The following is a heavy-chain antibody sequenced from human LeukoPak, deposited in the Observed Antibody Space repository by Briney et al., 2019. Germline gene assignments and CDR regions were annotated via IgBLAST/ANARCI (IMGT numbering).Heavy chain of an antibody. Sequence: PGGSLRLSCAASGFTFDDYAMHWVRQAPGKGLEWVSLFSRNGVTTYYAESVRGRFTISGDNSKNSVYLQMDSLTTEDTAVYYCAKEKDTIYFDLWGQGTMVTVSA. CDR1: GFTFDDYA. V-gene: IGHV3-43*01. CDR2: FSRNGVTT. J-gene: IGHJ3*01. CDR3: AKEKDTIYFDL. D-gene: IGHD2-15*01.